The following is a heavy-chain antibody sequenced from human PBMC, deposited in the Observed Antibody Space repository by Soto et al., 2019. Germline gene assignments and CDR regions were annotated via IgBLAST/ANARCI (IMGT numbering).Heavy chain of an antibody. V-gene: IGHV3-9*01. D-gene: IGHD3-10*01. J-gene: IGHJ3*02. Sequence: EVQLVESGGGLVQPGRSLRLSCAASGFTFDDYAMHWVRQAPGKGLEWVSGISWNSGSIGYADSVKGRFTISRDNAKNSLYLQMNRLRAEDTALYYCAKDLWFGESPDAFDIWGQGTMVTVSS. CDR2: ISWNSGSI. CDR1: GFTFDDYA. CDR3: AKDLWFGESPDAFDI.